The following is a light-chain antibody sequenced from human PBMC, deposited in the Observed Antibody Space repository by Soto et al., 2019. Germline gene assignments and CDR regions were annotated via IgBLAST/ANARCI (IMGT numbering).Light chain of an antibody. Sequence: QPVLTQPPSASGTPGQRVTISCSGSSSNIGSNYVYWYQQLPGTAPKLLIYRNNQRPSGVPDRFSGSKSGTSASLAISGLRSEDEADYYCAAWDDSLSGRVGWVFGGGTKLTVL. CDR2: RNN. CDR3: AAWDDSLSGRVGWV. V-gene: IGLV1-47*01. CDR1: SSNIGSNY. J-gene: IGLJ3*02.